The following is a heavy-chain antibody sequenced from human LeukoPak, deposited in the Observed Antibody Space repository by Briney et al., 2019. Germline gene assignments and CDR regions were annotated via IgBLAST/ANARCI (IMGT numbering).Heavy chain of an antibody. CDR3: AREGSTSKDSSWDYYYDSSGYSNWFDP. Sequence: SETLSLTCTVSGGSISSGGYYWSWIRQHPGKGLEWIGYIYYSGSTYYNPSLKSRVTISVDTSKNQFSLKLSSVTAAGTAVYYCAREGSTSKDSSWDYYYDSSGYSNWFDPWGQGTLATVSS. D-gene: IGHD3-22*01. CDR1: GGSISSGGYY. V-gene: IGHV4-31*03. CDR2: IYYSGST. J-gene: IGHJ5*02.